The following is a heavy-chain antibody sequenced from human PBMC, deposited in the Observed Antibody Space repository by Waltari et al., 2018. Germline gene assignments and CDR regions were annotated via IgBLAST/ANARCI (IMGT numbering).Heavy chain of an antibody. Sequence: EVQLVESGGGLVQPGGSLRLSCAASGFTFSSYWMSWVRQAPGKGLEWVANIKQDGSEKYYVDSVKGRFTISRENAKNSLHLQMNALRAEDTAVYYCARGGTVTDFDYWGHGTLVIVSS. V-gene: IGHV3-7*03. CDR3: ARGGTVTDFDY. CDR2: IKQDGSEK. J-gene: IGHJ4*01. D-gene: IGHD4-17*01. CDR1: GFTFSSYW.